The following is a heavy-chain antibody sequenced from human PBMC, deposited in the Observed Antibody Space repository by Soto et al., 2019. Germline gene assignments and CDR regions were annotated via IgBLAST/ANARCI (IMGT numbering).Heavy chain of an antibody. CDR2: IRFDGSNK. CDR1: GGIFHGYG. CDR3: AKVEQWLAF. V-gene: IGHV3-30*02. D-gene: IGHD6-19*01. Sequence: GGSLRLSCAVPGGIFHGYGMHWVRQAPGKGLEWVAIIRFDGSNKDYADSVKGRFTISRDNSKNTLYLQMNTLGAEDTAVYYCAKVEQWLAFRGQGTLVTVSS. J-gene: IGHJ4*02.